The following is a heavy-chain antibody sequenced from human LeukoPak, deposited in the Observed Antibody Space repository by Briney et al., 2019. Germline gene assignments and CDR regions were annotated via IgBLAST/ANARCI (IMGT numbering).Heavy chain of an antibody. CDR2: ISSSSSYI. Sequence: GGSLRLSCAASGFTFSSYSMNWVRQAPGKGLVWVSSISSSSSYIYYADSVKGRFTISRDNAKNSLYLQMNSLRAEDTAVYYCARDTRFTVAGTWYFDLWGRGTLVTVSS. D-gene: IGHD6-19*01. V-gene: IGHV3-21*01. CDR1: GFTFSSYS. CDR3: ARDTRFTVAGTWYFDL. J-gene: IGHJ2*01.